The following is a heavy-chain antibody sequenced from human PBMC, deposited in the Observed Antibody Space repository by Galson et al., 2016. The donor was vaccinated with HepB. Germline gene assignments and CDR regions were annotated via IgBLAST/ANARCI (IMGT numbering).Heavy chain of an antibody. CDR1: GFDFRVYW. J-gene: IGHJ3*02. V-gene: IGHV3-7*03. D-gene: IGHD3-22*01. Sequence: SLRLSCAASGFDFRVYWMTWVRQAPGKGLEWLAIVTQAASEKYYVDSVKGRFTISRDNAKKSLFLEMDSMRAEDTAVYYGEREGREYYDSRVPGDALDIGGQGTMVTVSS. CDR2: VTQAASEK. CDR3: EREGREYYDSRVPGDALDI.